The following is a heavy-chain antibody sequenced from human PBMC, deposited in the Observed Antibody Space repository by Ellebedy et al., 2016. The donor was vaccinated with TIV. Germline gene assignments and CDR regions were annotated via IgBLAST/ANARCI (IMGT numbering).Heavy chain of an antibody. CDR2: ISYEGSKK. D-gene: IGHD3-10*01. V-gene: IGHV3-30*03. J-gene: IGHJ4*02. Sequence: GESLKISCAAWGFSFSNFWTSWVRQAPGKGLEWVAVISYEGSKKYYADSVKGRFTISRDNSKNRLYLQMNSLRDDDTAVDYCARDQGYGTASFTAFDYWGQGNLVTVSS. CDR1: GFSFSNFW. CDR3: ARDQGYGTASFTAFDY.